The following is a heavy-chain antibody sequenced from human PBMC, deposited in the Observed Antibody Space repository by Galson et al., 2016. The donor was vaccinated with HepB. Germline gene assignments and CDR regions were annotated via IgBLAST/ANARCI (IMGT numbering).Heavy chain of an antibody. CDR1: GFSFSSYG. CDR2: IWYDGSNK. CDR3: AFSRGWQQLVC. V-gene: IGHV3-33*01. D-gene: IGHD6-13*01. Sequence: SLRLSCAASGFSFSSYGIHWVRQAPGKGLEWVAVIWYDGSNKFYADSVKGRFTVSRDNSKNTLFLQMNSLKPEDTAVYYCAFSRGWQQLVCWGQGTLVTVSS. J-gene: IGHJ4*02.